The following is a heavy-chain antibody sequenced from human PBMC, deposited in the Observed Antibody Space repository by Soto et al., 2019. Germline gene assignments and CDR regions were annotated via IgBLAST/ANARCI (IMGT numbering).Heavy chain of an antibody. D-gene: IGHD3-10*01. J-gene: IGHJ4*02. Sequence: GESLKISCQTSGYKFTNYWITWVRQVPGKGLEWVAIINPADSDMRYGPSFQGHVTVSVDRSDNTVYLNWGSLKASDTAIYFCARQNSWFGELSLDYWGQGTQVTVYS. V-gene: IGHV5-51*01. CDR1: GYKFTNYW. CDR2: INPADSDM. CDR3: ARQNSWFGELSLDY.